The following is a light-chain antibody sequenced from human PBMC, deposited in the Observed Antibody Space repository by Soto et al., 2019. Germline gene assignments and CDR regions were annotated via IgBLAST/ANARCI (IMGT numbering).Light chain of an antibody. J-gene: IGLJ1*01. Sequence: QSALTQPRSVSGSPGQSVTISCTGTSSDLGGYNYVSWYQQNPGKAPKLLIYDVFKRPSGVPDRFSGSKSGNTASLTISGLQSEDEADYYCAAWDDSLNAYVFGTGTKLTVL. CDR3: AAWDDSLNAYV. CDR2: DVF. CDR1: SSDLGGYNY. V-gene: IGLV2-11*01.